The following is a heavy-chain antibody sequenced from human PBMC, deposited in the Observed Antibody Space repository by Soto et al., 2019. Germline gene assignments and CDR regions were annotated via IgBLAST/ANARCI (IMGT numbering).Heavy chain of an antibody. CDR3: AGEGTWSGYYYYGMDV. Sequence: SETLSLTCTVSGGSISSYDWSWIRQPPGKGLEWIGYIYYSGSTNYNPSLKSRVTISVDTSKNQFSLKLSSVTAADTAVYYCAGEGTWSGYYYYGMDVWGQGTTVTVS. D-gene: IGHD1-1*01. CDR1: GGSISSYD. V-gene: IGHV4-59*08. CDR2: IYYSGST. J-gene: IGHJ6*02.